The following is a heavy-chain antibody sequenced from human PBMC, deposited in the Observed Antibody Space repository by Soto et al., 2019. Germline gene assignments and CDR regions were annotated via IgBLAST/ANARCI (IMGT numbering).Heavy chain of an antibody. CDR3: AKVGEGDSSGYYLFDY. J-gene: IGHJ4*02. Sequence: GSLRLSCAASGLTFSSYSMNWVRQAPGKGLEWISSISGSSSYIYYSDSVKGRFTISRDNAKNSLYLQMNSLRAEDTAVYYCAKVGEGDSSGYYLFDYWGQGTLVTVSS. V-gene: IGHV3-21*01. CDR1: GLTFSSYS. D-gene: IGHD3-22*01. CDR2: ISGSSSYI.